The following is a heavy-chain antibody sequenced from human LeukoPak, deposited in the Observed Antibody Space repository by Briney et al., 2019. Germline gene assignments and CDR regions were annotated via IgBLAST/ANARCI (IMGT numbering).Heavy chain of an antibody. CDR1: GFTFASYA. J-gene: IGHJ4*02. CDR2: ISSDGTTE. CDR3: ARGRDSGGFLIDY. Sequence: GGSLRLSCAGSGFTFASYAVHWVRQAPGKRLEWVAFISSDGTTEHYRDSVKGRFTLSRDNSKNTVSLQMNSLGTEDTAVYYCARGRDSGGFLIDYWGQGTLVTVSS. V-gene: IGHV3-30-3*01. D-gene: IGHD3-10*01.